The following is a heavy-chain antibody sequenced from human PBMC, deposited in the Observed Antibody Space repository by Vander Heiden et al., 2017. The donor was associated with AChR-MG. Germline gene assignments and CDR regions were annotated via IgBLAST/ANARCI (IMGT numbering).Heavy chain of an antibody. Sequence: QVQLQESGPGLVKPSETLSLTCPVSGGSISSYYWSWIRQPPGKGLEWIGYIYYSGSTNYNPSLKSRVTISVDTSKNQFSLKLSSVTAADTAVYYCARLRVREGYYYYGMDVWGQGTTVTVSS. CDR3: ARLRVREGYYYYGMDV. D-gene: IGHD3-10*01. V-gene: IGHV4-59*08. CDR1: GGSISSYY. J-gene: IGHJ6*02. CDR2: IYYSGST.